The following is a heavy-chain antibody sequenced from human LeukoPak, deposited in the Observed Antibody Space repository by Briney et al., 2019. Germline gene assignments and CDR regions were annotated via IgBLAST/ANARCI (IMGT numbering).Heavy chain of an antibody. CDR2: ISPNSGGT. J-gene: IGHJ4*02. D-gene: IGHD1-1*01. CDR3: ARLMAPVGKRSTPFNY. V-gene: IGHV1-2*02. CDR1: GYTFTDYY. Sequence: ASVKVSCKASGYTFTDYYMHWVRQAPGQGLEWMGWISPNSGGTNYAQKFQGRVAMTRDTSISTAYMELSSLRSDDTAIYYCARLMAPVGKRSTPFNYWGQGTLVTVSS.